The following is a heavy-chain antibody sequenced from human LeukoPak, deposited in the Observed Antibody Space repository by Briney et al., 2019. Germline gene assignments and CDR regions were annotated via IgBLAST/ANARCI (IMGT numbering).Heavy chain of an antibody. CDR2: ISYDGSNK. CDR3: ASIYCGGDCYSVDAFDI. Sequence: GGSLRLSCAASGFTFSSYAMHWVRQAPGKGLEWVAVISYDGSNKYYADSVKGRFTISRGNSKNTLYLQMNSLRAEDTAVYYCASIYCGGDCYSVDAFDIWGQGTMVTVSS. CDR1: GFTFSSYA. J-gene: IGHJ3*02. D-gene: IGHD2-21*02. V-gene: IGHV3-30-3*01.